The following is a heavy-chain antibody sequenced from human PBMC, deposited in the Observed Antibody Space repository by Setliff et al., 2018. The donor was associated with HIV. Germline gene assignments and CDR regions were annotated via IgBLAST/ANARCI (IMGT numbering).Heavy chain of an antibody. D-gene: IGHD5-12*01. Sequence: ASVKVSCKPSGYSFTNHYMHWVRQAPGQGLEWMGVINPTGGSTRNTQKFQGRVAMTRDTSTSTVYMELSSQRSEDTAVYYCASAGAWQRNALDIWGQGTMVTVSS. CDR1: GYSFTNHY. CDR3: ASAGAWQRNALDI. J-gene: IGHJ3*02. CDR2: INPTGGST. V-gene: IGHV1-46*01.